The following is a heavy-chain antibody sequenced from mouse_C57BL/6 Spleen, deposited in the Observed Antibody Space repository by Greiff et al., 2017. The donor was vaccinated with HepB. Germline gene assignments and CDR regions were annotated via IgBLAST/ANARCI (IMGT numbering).Heavy chain of an antibody. CDR3: ARDPDSSPWYFDV. Sequence: EVQLVESEGGLVQPGSSMKLSCTASGFTFSDYYMAWVRQVPGKGLEWVGDIDYDGSNTYYLDYLKSRFIISRDNAKNILYLHMSSLKSEDTATYYCARDPDSSPWYFDVWGTGTTVTVAS. D-gene: IGHD1-1*01. CDR1: GFTFSDYY. V-gene: IGHV5-16*01. J-gene: IGHJ1*03. CDR2: IDYDGSNT.